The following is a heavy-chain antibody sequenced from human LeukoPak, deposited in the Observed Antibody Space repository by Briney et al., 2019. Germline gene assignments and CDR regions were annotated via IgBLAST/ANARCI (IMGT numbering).Heavy chain of an antibody. Sequence: ASETLSLTCTVSGDSISSHYWSWIRQPPGKGLEWIGYIYDSGSTNYNPSLKSRVTISVDTSKNQFSLKLSSVTAADTAVYYCARGTVTMDYWGRGTLVTVSS. V-gene: IGHV4-59*11. CDR3: ARGTVTMDY. J-gene: IGHJ4*02. CDR2: IYDSGST. CDR1: GDSISSHY. D-gene: IGHD4-17*01.